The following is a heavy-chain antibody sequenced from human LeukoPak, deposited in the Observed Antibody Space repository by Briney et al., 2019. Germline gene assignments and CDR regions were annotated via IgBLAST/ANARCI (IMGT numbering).Heavy chain of an antibody. J-gene: IGHJ6*03. CDR1: GYTFTSYG. CDR2: ISAYNGNT. D-gene: IGHD3-3*01. Sequence: ASVKVSCKASGYTFTSYGISWVRQPPGQGLEWLGWISAYNGNTNYAHKLQGRVAMTTVTTTSTAYMELRSLRSDDTAVYYCARTLKGGLEWLLYYYYYMDVWGKGTTVTVSS. V-gene: IGHV1-18*01. CDR3: ARTLKGGLEWLLYYYYYMDV.